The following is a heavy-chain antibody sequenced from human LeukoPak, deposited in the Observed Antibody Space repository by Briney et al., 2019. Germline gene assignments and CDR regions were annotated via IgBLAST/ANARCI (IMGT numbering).Heavy chain of an antibody. Sequence: GASVKVSCTASGYTFTSCGISWVRQAPGQGLEWMGWISAYNGNTNYAQKLQGRVTMTTDTSTSTAYMELRSLRSDDTAVYYCARGYCSGGSCYYFDYWGQGTLVTVSS. D-gene: IGHD2-15*01. J-gene: IGHJ4*02. CDR1: GYTFTSCG. CDR2: ISAYNGNT. V-gene: IGHV1-18*01. CDR3: ARGYCSGGSCYYFDY.